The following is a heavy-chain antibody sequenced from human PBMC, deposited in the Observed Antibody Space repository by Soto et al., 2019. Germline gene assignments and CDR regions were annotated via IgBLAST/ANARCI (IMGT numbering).Heavy chain of an antibody. D-gene: IGHD5-18*01. J-gene: IGHJ6*02. V-gene: IGHV1-8*01. Sequence: QVQLVQSGAEVKKPGASVKVSCKASGYTFTSYDINWVRQATGQGLEWMGWMNPNSGNTGYAQKFQGRVTMTRNTSISTAYMELSSLRSEDTAVYYCAREGGSVDTAMVSPYYYGMDVWGQGTTVTVSS. CDR3: AREGGSVDTAMVSPYYYGMDV. CDR2: MNPNSGNT. CDR1: GYTFTSYD.